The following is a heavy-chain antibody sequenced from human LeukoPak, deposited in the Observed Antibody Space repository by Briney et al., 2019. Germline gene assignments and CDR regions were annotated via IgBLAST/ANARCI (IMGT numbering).Heavy chain of an antibody. CDR1: GVSISGDY. V-gene: IGHV4-59*01. Sequence: SETLSLTCSVSGVSISGDYWSWIRQPPGKGLEWIGHIYYSGSTNYNPSLKSRVTISVDTSKNQFSLKLSSVTAADTAIYYCARENPSGYYNRPIDYWGQGTLVTVSS. J-gene: IGHJ4*02. CDR2: IYYSGST. CDR3: ARENPSGYYNRPIDY. D-gene: IGHD3-22*01.